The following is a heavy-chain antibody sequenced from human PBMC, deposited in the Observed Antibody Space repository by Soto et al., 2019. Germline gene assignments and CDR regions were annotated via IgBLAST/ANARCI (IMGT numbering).Heavy chain of an antibody. CDR1: GFTFSTYN. CDR3: ARDRVAMFRGSISGYYMDV. V-gene: IGHV3-21*02. Sequence: EVQLVESGGGLVEPGGSLRLSCAAPGFTFSTYNMNWVRQAPGKGLEWVSSITAGSTYLYYADSVKGRFTISRDNAKNSLYLQMNSLRADDTAVYYCARDRVAMFRGSISGYYMDVWGKGTTVTVSS. CDR2: ITAGSTYL. D-gene: IGHD3-10*01. J-gene: IGHJ6*03.